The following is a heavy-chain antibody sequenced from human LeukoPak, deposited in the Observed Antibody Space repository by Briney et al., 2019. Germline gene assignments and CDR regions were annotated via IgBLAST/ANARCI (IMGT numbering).Heavy chain of an antibody. CDR3: ARATRIAVAVYFDY. Sequence: SVMVSCKASGGTFSSYAISWVRQAPGQGLEWMGGIIPIFGTANYAQKFQGRVTITADESTSTAYMELSSLRSEDTAVYYCARATRIAVAVYFDYWGQGTLVTVSS. V-gene: IGHV1-69*13. CDR2: IIPIFGTA. D-gene: IGHD6-19*01. J-gene: IGHJ4*02. CDR1: GGTFSSYA.